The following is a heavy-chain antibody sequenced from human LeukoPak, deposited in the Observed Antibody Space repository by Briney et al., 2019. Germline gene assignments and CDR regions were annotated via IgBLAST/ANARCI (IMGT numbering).Heavy chain of an antibody. CDR2: IYHSGST. CDR1: GGSISSGGYS. D-gene: IGHD6-19*01. CDR3: ARDGSSGWYRYYFDY. J-gene: IGHJ4*02. V-gene: IGHV4-30-2*01. Sequence: SQTLSLTCAVSGGSISSGGYSWSWIRQPPGKGLEWIGYIYHSGSTYYNPSLKSRVTISVDRSKNQFSLKLSSVTAADTAVYYCARDGSSGWYRYYFDYWGQGTLVTVSS.